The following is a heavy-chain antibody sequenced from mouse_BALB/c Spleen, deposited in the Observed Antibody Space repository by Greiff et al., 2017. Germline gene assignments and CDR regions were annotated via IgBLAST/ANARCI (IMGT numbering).Heavy chain of an antibody. J-gene: IGHJ1*01. CDR2: INPSNGGT. Sequence: QVQLQQSGAELVKPGASVKLSCKASGYTFTSYYMYWVKQRPGQGLEWIGEINPSNGGTNFNEKFKSKATLTVDKSSSTAYMQLSSLTSEDSAVYYCTPGSSDWYFDVWGAGTTVTVSS. CDR1: GYTFTSYY. D-gene: IGHD1-1*01. V-gene: IGHV1S81*02. CDR3: TPGSSDWYFDV.